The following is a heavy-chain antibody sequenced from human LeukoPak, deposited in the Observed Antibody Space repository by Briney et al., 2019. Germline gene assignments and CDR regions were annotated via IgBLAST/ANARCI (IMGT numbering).Heavy chain of an antibody. CDR3: ARDTEAAAGDYYYYGMDV. J-gene: IGHJ6*02. D-gene: IGHD6-13*01. V-gene: IGHV3-7*01. Sequence: GGSLRLSCAASGFAFSSYWVSWVRQPPGKGLEWVANIKQDGSDKYYVYSVKARFTISRAKAKNSLCLQMSSLRAEETAVYYCARDTEAAAGDYYYYGMDVWGQGTTVSVSS. CDR2: IKQDGSDK. CDR1: GFAFSSYW.